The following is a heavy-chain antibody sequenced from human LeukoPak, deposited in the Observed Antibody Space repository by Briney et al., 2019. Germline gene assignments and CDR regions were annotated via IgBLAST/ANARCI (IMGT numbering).Heavy chain of an antibody. CDR1: GYTFTNYY. D-gene: IGHD1-14*01. Sequence: ASVKVSCKASGYTFTNYYIHWVRQAPGQGLEWMGIINASGGSARSPQKFQGRVTMTRETPTSTVYMEVSSLRSEDTAFYYCARNNVDYLDYWGQETLVTVSS. CDR3: ARNNVDYLDY. J-gene: IGHJ4*02. CDR2: INASGGSA. V-gene: IGHV1-46*01.